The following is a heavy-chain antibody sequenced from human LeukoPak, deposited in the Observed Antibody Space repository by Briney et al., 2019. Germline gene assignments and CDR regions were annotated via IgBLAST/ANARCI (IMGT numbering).Heavy chain of an antibody. J-gene: IGHJ4*02. CDR1: GFTLTGYG. V-gene: IGHV3-33*01. CDR3: ARVYTGSYRTDFVY. Sequence: GGCLRLSYAASGFTLTGYGMLWVRQAPGKGLEWVAVIWYDGNNKYYVDSVKGRFTISRDNARNSLYLQMNGLRAEDTAVYYCARVYTGSYRTDFVYWGQGALVTVSS. CDR2: IWYDGNNK. D-gene: IGHD1-26*01.